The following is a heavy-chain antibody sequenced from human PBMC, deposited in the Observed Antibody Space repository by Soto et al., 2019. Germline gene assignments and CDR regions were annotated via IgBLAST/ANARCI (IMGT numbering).Heavy chain of an antibody. CDR2: IIPIFGTA. CDR3: VGRNSSGWYFEFHDRYGMDV. V-gene: IGHV1-69*13. CDR1: GGTFSSYA. D-gene: IGHD6-19*01. J-gene: IGHJ6*02. Sequence: ASVKVSCKASGGTFSSYAISWVRQAPGQGLEWMGGIIPIFGTANYAQKFQGRVTITADESTSTAYMELSSLRSEDTAVYYCVGRNSSGWYFEFHDRYGMDVWGQGTTVTVSS.